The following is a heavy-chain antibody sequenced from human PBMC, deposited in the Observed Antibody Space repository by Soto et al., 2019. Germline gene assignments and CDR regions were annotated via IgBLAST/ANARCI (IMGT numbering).Heavy chain of an antibody. CDR2: IYYTGTT. D-gene: IGHD1-26*01. Sequence: QLQLQESGPGLVRPSEALSLTCSLSGGAISDARFSWGWIRQSPGRGLVWIGSIYYTGTTFFKPSLQSRVTTAVDTSENQISLKLYSVTAADTALYFCARQKWEQPKWFDPWGQGTLVIVSP. CDR3: ARQKWEQPKWFDP. CDR1: GGAISDARFS. V-gene: IGHV4-39*01. J-gene: IGHJ5*02.